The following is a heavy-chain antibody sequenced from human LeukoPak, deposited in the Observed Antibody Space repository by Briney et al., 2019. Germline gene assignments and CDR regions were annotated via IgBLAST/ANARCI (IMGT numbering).Heavy chain of an antibody. Sequence: GGSLRLSCAASGFTFSSYAMHWVRQAPGKGLEWGAVISYDGSNKYYADSVKGRFTISRDNSKNTLYLQMNSLRAEDTAVYYCAREAYGSGSYADYWGQGTLVTVSS. CDR2: ISYDGSNK. V-gene: IGHV3-30*04. D-gene: IGHD3-10*01. CDR3: AREAYGSGSYADY. CDR1: GFTFSSYA. J-gene: IGHJ4*02.